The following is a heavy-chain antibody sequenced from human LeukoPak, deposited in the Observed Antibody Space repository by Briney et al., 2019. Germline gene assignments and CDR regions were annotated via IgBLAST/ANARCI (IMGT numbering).Heavy chain of an antibody. J-gene: IGHJ6*03. CDR3: AILSSRRYYMDV. Sequence: PSETLSLTCTVSGGSISSGSYYWSWIRQPPGKGLEWIGEINHSGSTNYNPSLKSRVTISVDTSKNQFSLKLSSVTAADTAVYYCAILSSRRYYMDVWGKGTTVTVSS. CDR1: GGSISSGSYY. V-gene: IGHV4-39*07. CDR2: INHSGST. D-gene: IGHD6-6*01.